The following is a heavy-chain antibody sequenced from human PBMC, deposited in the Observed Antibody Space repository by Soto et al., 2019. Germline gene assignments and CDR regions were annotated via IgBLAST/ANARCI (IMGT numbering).Heavy chain of an antibody. V-gene: IGHV1-3*01. J-gene: IGHJ6*02. CDR3: AKEFQDIVLVPAANPPSDGMDV. Sequence: ASLKVSCKTSGYTFTSYAMHWVSQAPRQRLEWMGWINAGNGNTKYSQKFQGRVTITRDTSASTAYMELNSLRAEDTAVYYCAKEFQDIVLVPAANPPSDGMDVWGQGTTVTVSS. CDR2: INAGNGNT. CDR1: GYTFTSYA. D-gene: IGHD2-2*01.